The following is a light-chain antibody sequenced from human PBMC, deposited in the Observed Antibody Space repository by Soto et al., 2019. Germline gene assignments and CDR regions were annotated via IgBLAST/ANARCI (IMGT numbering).Light chain of an antibody. V-gene: IGLV1-44*01. CDR3: AAWDDRLNGYV. Sequence: QSVLTQPPSASGTPGQTVTISCSGSSSDIGSNTVNWYRQLSETAPKLLIYSNNQRPSGVPARFSGSKSGTSASLAISGLQSEDEADYYCAAWDDRLNGYVFGTGTKLTVL. J-gene: IGLJ1*01. CDR1: SSDIGSNT. CDR2: SNN.